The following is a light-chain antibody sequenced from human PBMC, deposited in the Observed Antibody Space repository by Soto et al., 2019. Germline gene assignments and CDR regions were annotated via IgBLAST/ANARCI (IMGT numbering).Light chain of an antibody. CDR2: EGS. J-gene: IGLJ1*01. CDR1: SSDVGNYNL. Sequence: QSVLTQPASVSGSPGQSITISCTGTSSDVGNYNLVSWYQQHPGKAPKLMIYEGSKRPSGVSNRFSGSKSGNTASLTISGLQAEDEADYYCCSYAGSILYVFGTGTKLTVL. V-gene: IGLV2-23*01. CDR3: CSYAGSILYV.